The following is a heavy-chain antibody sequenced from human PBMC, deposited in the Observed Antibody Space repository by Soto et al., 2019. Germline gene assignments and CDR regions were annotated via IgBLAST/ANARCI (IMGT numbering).Heavy chain of an antibody. V-gene: IGHV1-18*01. CDR1: GYTFTSYG. CDR2: ISAYNGNT. D-gene: IGHD4-17*01. J-gene: IGHJ4*02. CDR3: ARVSSPDDYGDDLDY. Sequence: QVQLVQSGAEVKKPGASVKVSCKASGYTFTSYGISWVRQAPGQGLEWMGWISAYNGNTNYAQKLQGRVTMTTDTSTSTAYMELRSRRSDDTAVYYCARVSSPDDYGDDLDYWGQGPLVTVSS.